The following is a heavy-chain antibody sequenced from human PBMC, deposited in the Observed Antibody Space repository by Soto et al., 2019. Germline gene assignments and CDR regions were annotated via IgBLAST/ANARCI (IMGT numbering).Heavy chain of an antibody. CDR2: IYYSGST. J-gene: IGHJ6*03. V-gene: IGHV4-61*08. CDR1: GGSISSGGYY. CDR3: AGAGGPHYYYYMDV. Sequence: PSETLSFTCTVSGGSISSGGYYWSWIRQHPGKGLEWIGYIYYSGSTNYNPSLKSRVTISVDTSKNQFSLKLSSVTAADTAVYYCAGAGGPHYYYYMDVWGKGTTVTVSS.